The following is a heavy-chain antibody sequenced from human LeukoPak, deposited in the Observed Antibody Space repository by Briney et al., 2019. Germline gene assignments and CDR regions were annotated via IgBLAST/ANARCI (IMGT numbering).Heavy chain of an antibody. Sequence: ASVKVSCKVSGYTLTELSMHWVRQAPGKGLEWRGGFDPEGGETIYAQKFQGRVTMTEDTSTDTAYMELSSLRSEDTAVYYCATDSNYYGSGSVSAFDYWGQGTLVTVSS. CDR3: ATDSNYYGSGSVSAFDY. CDR2: FDPEGGET. J-gene: IGHJ4*02. D-gene: IGHD3-10*01. CDR1: GYTLTELS. V-gene: IGHV1-24*01.